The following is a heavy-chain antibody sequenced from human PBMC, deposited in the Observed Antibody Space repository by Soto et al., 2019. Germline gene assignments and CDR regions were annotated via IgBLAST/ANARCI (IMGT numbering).Heavy chain of an antibody. V-gene: IGHV3-7*03. D-gene: IGHD2-15*01. CDR1: GVTFSNYW. CDR3: ARGCSGGSCYSIWFDY. J-gene: IGHJ4*02. Sequence: GGSLRLSCAASGVTFSNYWITWVRQAPGKGLEWVANIKQDGSEKYYVDSVKGRFTIPRDNAKNSLYLQMNSLRAEDTAVYYCARGCSGGSCYSIWFDYWGQGTQVTVYS. CDR2: IKQDGSEK.